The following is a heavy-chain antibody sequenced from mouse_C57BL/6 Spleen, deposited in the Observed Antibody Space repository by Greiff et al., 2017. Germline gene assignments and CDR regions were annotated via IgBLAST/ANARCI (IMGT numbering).Heavy chain of an antibody. Sequence: QVHVKQSGAELARPGASVKLSCKASGYTFTSYGISWVKQRTGQGLEWIGEIYPRSGNTYYNEKFKGKATLTADKSSSTAYMELRSLTSEDSAVYFCARARDYDLAAYWGQGTLVTVSA. CDR2: IYPRSGNT. CDR1: GYTFTSYG. V-gene: IGHV1-81*01. CDR3: ARARDYDLAAY. D-gene: IGHD2-4*01. J-gene: IGHJ3*01.